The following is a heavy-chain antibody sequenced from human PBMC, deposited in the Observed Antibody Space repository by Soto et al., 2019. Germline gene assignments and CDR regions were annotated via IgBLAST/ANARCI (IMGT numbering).Heavy chain of an antibody. CDR3: ARGSGDSSGYWHYYYYGMDV. Sequence: QVQLVQSGAEVKKPGASVKVSCKASGYTFTSYGISWVRQAPGQGLEWMGWISAYNGNTNYAQKLQGRVTMTTDTSTSTDYMELRSLRSDDTAVYYCARGSGDSSGYWHYYYYGMDVWGQGTTVTVSS. J-gene: IGHJ6*02. CDR2: ISAYNGNT. D-gene: IGHD3-22*01. CDR1: GYTFTSYG. V-gene: IGHV1-18*01.